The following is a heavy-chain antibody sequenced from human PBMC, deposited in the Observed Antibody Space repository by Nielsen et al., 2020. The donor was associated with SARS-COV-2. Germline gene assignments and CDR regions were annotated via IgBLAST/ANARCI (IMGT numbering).Heavy chain of an antibody. J-gene: IGHJ6*02. CDR1: GFTFSSYA. Sequence: LKISCAASGFTFSSYAMHWVRQAPGKGLEWVAVISYDGSNKYYADSVKGRFTISRDNSKNTLYLQMNSLRAEDTAVYYCARGVADDSSGYYYYYYYGMDVWGQGTTVTVSS. V-gene: IGHV3-30-3*01. CDR2: ISYDGSNK. D-gene: IGHD3-22*01. CDR3: ARGVADDSSGYYYYYYYGMDV.